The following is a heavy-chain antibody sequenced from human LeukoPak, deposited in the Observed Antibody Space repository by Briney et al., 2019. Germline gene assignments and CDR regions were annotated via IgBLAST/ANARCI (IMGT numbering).Heavy chain of an antibody. V-gene: IGHV3-21*01. CDR3: AREYDIVVVVAATPAIDY. Sequence: GGSLRLSCAASGFTFSSYAMSWVRQAPGKGLEWVSSIISSSSYIYYADSVKGRFTISRDNAKNSLYLQMNSLRAEDTAVYYCAREYDIVVVVAATPAIDYWGQGTLVTVSS. CDR2: IISSSSYI. CDR1: GFTFSSYA. D-gene: IGHD2-15*01. J-gene: IGHJ4*02.